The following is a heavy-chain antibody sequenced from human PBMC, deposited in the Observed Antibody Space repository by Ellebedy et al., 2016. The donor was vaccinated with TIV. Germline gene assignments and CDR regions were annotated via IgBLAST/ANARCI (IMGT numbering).Heavy chain of an antibody. CDR1: GASISSGPYY. CDR2: IYSGGST. CDR3: ARGIEQWLTY. Sequence: LRLXXTVSGASISSGPYYWNCIRQHPGKGLEWIGYIYSGGSTYYSPSLKSRVTISLDTSKNQFSLKLTSVTAADTAVYYCARGIEQWLTYWGQGTLVTVSS. J-gene: IGHJ4*02. V-gene: IGHV4-31*03. D-gene: IGHD6-19*01.